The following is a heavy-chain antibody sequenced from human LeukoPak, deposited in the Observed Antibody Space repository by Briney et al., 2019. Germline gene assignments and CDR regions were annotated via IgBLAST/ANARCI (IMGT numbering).Heavy chain of an antibody. J-gene: IGHJ4*02. CDR2: IYYSGTT. CDR3: ARHEDHRTFDY. V-gene: IGHV4-59*08. Sequence: PSETLSLTCTVSDGSISNYYWSWIRQPPGKGLEWIGYIYYSGTTNYNPSLKSRVTISVDTSKNQFSLKLSSVTAADTAVYYCARHEDHRTFDYWGQGTLVTVSS. CDR1: DGSISNYY. D-gene: IGHD1-14*01.